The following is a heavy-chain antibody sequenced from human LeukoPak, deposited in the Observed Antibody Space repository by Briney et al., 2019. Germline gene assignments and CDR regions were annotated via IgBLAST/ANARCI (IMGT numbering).Heavy chain of an antibody. D-gene: IGHD4/OR15-4a*01. J-gene: IGHJ6*02. CDR3: AKEGVDYQHQHGMDV. CDR1: GFTFSSYA. CDR2: ISGSGGST. Sequence: GGSLRLSCAASGFTFSSYAMSWVRQAPGKGLEWVSAISGSGGSTYYADSVKGRFTISRDNSKNTLYLQMNSLGAEDTAVYYCAKEGVDYQHQHGMDVWGQGTTVTVSS. V-gene: IGHV3-23*01.